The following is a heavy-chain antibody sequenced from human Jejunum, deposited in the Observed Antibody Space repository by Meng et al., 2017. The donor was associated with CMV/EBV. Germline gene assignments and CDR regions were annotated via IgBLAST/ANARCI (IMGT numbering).Heavy chain of an antibody. D-gene: IGHD5-18*01. Sequence: QGRRRGSGPGLVRPSGTRSLTCTVPVASISSYYWSWIRQPAGKGLEWIGRIYPNGNTNYNPSLKSRVTMSIDTSKNQFSLKLTSVTAADTAVYYCARDAPPNNYGWFDPWGQGTLVTVSS. J-gene: IGHJ5*02. V-gene: IGHV4-4*07. CDR3: ARDAPPNNYGWFDP. CDR2: IYPNGNT. CDR1: VASISSYY.